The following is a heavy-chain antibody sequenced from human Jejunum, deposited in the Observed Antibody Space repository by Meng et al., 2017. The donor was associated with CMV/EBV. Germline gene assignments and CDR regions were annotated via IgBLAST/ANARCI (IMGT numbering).Heavy chain of an antibody. V-gene: IGHV1-69*05. Sequence: CKASGGTFSSYAISWLRQAPGQGLEWMGGIIPIFGSPNYAQKFQGRVTITTDESTSTAYMELSSLRSEDTAVYYCARVETQLLRFLDWGQGTLVTVSS. J-gene: IGHJ4*02. CDR1: GGTFSSYA. CDR3: ARVETQLLRFLD. CDR2: IIPIFGSP. D-gene: IGHD3-3*01.